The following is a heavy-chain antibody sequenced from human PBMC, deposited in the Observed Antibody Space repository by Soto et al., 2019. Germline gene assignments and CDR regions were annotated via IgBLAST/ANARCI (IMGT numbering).Heavy chain of an antibody. J-gene: IGHJ4*02. V-gene: IGHV1-69*13. Sequence: ASVKVSCKASGGTFSSYAISWVRQAPGQGLEWMGGIIPIFGTANYAQKFQGRVTITADESTSTAYMELSSLRSEDTAVYYCARTNWNYGGYFDYWGQGTLVTVSS. D-gene: IGHD1-7*01. CDR3: ARTNWNYGGYFDY. CDR1: GGTFSSYA. CDR2: IIPIFGTA.